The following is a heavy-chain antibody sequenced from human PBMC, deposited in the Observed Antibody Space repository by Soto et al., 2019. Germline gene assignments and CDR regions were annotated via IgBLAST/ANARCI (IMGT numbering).Heavy chain of an antibody. D-gene: IGHD1-26*01. V-gene: IGHV4-31*03. Sequence: SETLSLTCSVSGGSISSGGYYWAWIRQHPGKGLECIGYIYHSGSTNYNPSLKSRVTISVDTSKNQFSLKLSSVTAADTAMYYCAKWEGLGSDYYYYALDVWGQGTTVTVSS. CDR3: AKWEGLGSDYYYYALDV. J-gene: IGHJ6*02. CDR1: GGSISSGGYY. CDR2: IYHSGST.